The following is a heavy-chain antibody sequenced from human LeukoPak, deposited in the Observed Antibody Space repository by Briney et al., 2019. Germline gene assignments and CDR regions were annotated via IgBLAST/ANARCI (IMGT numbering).Heavy chain of an antibody. CDR3: ARSPRASYYYDSSGYLDY. CDR1: GGSFRGYY. J-gene: IGHJ4*02. D-gene: IGHD3-22*01. CDR2: INHSGST. V-gene: IGHV4-34*01. Sequence: SETLSLTCAVYGGSFRGYYWSWIRQPPGKGLEWIGEINHSGSTNYNPSLKSRVTISVNTSKNQFSLKLSSVTAADTAVYYCARSPRASYYYDSSGYLDYWGQGTLVTVSS.